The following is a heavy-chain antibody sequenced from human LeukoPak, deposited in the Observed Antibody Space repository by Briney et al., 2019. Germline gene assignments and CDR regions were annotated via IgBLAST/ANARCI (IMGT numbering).Heavy chain of an antibody. CDR3: ARAKYDFWSGYIEDWFDP. CDR2: IYPGDSDT. D-gene: IGHD3-3*01. J-gene: IGHJ5*02. V-gene: IGHV5-51*01. CDR1: GYSFTSYW. Sequence: GESLKISCKGSGYSFTSYWIGWVRQVPGKGLEWMGIIYPGDSDTKYSPSFQGQVTISADKSISTAYLQWSSLKASDTAMYYCARAKYDFWSGYIEDWFDPWGQGTLVTVSS.